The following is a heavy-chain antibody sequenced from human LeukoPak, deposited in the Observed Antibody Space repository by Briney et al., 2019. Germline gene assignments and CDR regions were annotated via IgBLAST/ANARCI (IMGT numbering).Heavy chain of an antibody. V-gene: IGHV1-8*01. CDR1: GYTFTSYG. J-gene: IGHJ6*02. CDR2: MNPNSGNT. CDR3: ARAWAYCGGDCYSGDYYYGMDV. Sequence: ASVKVSCKASGYTFTSYGINWVRQATGQGLEWMGWMNPNSGNTGYAQKFQGRVTMTRNTSISTAYMELSSLRSEDTAVYYCARAWAYCGGDCYSGDYYYGMDVWGQGTTVTVSS. D-gene: IGHD2-21*02.